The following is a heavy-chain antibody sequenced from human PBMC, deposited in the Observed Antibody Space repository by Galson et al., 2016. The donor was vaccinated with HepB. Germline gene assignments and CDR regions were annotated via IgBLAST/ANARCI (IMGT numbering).Heavy chain of an antibody. J-gene: IGHJ4*02. D-gene: IGHD3-9*01. CDR3: ARDHSGILTGYFDY. CDR2: IWYDGSDQ. V-gene: IGHV3-33*01. CDR1: GFIFSSYG. Sequence: SLRLSCAASGFIFSSYGMVWVRQAPGKGLEWVAFIWYDGSDQYYADSVKGRFTISRDNSKNTVDLLIDSLRAEDTAVYYCARDHSGILTGYFDYWGQGTLVTVST.